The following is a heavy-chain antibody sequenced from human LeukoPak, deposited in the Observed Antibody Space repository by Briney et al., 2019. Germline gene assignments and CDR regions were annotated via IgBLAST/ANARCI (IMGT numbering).Heavy chain of an antibody. D-gene: IGHD3-16*01. CDR3: ARAFDHHFDY. J-gene: IGHJ4*02. CDR1: GFIVSSSY. CDR2: IYSDGRT. Sequence: PGGSLRLSCAASGFIVSSSYMGWVRQAPGKGLEWVSYIYSDGRTFYADSVKGRFTTPRDSSKNTLYFQMNSLRAEDTAVYYCARAFDHHFDYWGQGTLVTVSS. V-gene: IGHV3-53*01.